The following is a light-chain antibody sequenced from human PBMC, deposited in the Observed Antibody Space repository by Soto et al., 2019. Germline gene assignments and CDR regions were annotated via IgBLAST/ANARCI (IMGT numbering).Light chain of an antibody. CDR3: QQYGGSPWT. CDR1: QRISISY. V-gene: IGKV3-20*01. CDR2: GTS. J-gene: IGKJ1*01. Sequence: IVLTQSPGTLSLSPGERATLSCRASQRISISYLAWYQQRPGQAPSLLIYGTSSRATGIPDRFSGSGSGTDFTLTISRLEPEDFAVYYCQQYGGSPWTFGQGTKVDIK.